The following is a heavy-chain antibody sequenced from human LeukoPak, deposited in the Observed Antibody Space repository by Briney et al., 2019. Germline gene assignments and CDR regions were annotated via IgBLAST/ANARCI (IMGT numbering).Heavy chain of an antibody. V-gene: IGHV3-48*03. Sequence: PGGSLRLSCAVSGFPFSIYEMNWVRQAPGKGLEWVSNLHSSGTIKYYAASVKGRFSISRDNAKSPLYLQMNSLRVEDTAVYYCALLAVASDFDYWGQGALVTVSS. CDR1: GFPFSIYE. J-gene: IGHJ4*02. CDR2: LHSSGTIK. CDR3: ALLAVASDFDY. D-gene: IGHD6-19*01.